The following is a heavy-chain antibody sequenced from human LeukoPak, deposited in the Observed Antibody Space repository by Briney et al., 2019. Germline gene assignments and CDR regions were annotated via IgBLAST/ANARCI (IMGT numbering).Heavy chain of an antibody. CDR2: IYTSGST. Sequence: SETLSLTCTVSGGAISSGSYHWSWIRQPAGKGLEWIGRIYTSGSTNYNPSLKSRVTISGDTSKNQFSLKLSSVTAADTAVYYCARLRDGYNGGGVDYWGQGTLVTVSS. D-gene: IGHD5-24*01. V-gene: IGHV4-61*02. CDR3: ARLRDGYNGGGVDY. J-gene: IGHJ4*02. CDR1: GGAISSGSYH.